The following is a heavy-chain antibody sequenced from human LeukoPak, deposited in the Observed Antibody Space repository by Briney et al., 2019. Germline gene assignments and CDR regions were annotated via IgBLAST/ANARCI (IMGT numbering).Heavy chain of an antibody. D-gene: IGHD1-26*01. CDR3: AKDLRYSGSYLSDC. CDR2: IGWNSASI. Sequence: GRSLRLSCAASGFIFDDYAMHWVRQAPGKGLEWVSGIGWNSASIDYADSVKGRFTISRDNAKNSLYLQMNSLRDEDTALYYCAKDLRYSGSYLSDCWGQGTLVTVSS. CDR1: GFIFDDYA. V-gene: IGHV3-9*01. J-gene: IGHJ4*02.